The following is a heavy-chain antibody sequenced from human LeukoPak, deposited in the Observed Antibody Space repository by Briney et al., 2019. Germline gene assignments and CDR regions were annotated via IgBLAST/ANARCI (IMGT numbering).Heavy chain of an antibody. D-gene: IGHD1-20*01. V-gene: IGHV3-21*01. Sequence: PGGSLRLSCVASGFTFSSYTMNWVRQAPGKGLEWVSSITISSNYIYYTDSVKGRFTISRDNAENSLYLQMSSLRADDTAVYYCARDPWGYTITGGPWGQGTLVTVSS. CDR1: GFTFSSYT. CDR3: ARDPWGYTITGGP. J-gene: IGHJ5*02. CDR2: ITISSNYI.